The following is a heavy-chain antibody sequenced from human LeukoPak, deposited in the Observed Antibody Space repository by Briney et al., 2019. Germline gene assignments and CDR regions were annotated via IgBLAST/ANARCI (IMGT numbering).Heavy chain of an antibody. J-gene: IGHJ3*01. Sequence: GGSLRLSCAASGFTFSSYAMSWVRQAPGKGLEWVAVISYDGSNKYYADSVKGRFTISRDNSKNTLYLQMNSLRAEDTAVYYCARGTCTSCGMVWGQGTMVTVSS. CDR3: ARGTCTSCGMV. CDR1: GFTFSSYA. V-gene: IGHV3-30*04. D-gene: IGHD2-2*01. CDR2: ISYDGSNK.